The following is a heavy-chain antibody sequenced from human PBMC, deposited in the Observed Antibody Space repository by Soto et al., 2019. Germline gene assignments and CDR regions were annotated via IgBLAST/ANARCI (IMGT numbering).Heavy chain of an antibody. CDR3: ARNYESSGYYQSNDPFDI. Sequence: GESLKISCKGSGYSFTNYWIGWVRQMPGKGLEWMGIIYPGDSDTRYSPSFQGQVTISADKSTSTAYLQWSSLKASDTAMYYCARNYESSGYYQSNDPFDIWGQATMVTVSS. CDR1: GYSFTNYW. D-gene: IGHD3-22*01. J-gene: IGHJ3*02. V-gene: IGHV5-51*01. CDR2: IYPGDSDT.